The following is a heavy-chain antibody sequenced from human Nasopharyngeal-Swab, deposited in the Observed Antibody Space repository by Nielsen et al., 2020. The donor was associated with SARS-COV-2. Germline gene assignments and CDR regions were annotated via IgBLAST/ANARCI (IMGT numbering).Heavy chain of an antibody. V-gene: IGHV4-39*01. Sequence: SETLSLTCTVSGGSISSSSYYWGWIRQPPGKGLEWIGSIYHDGTTYYTPSLKSRVTISVDTSKNQFSLKLSSVTAADTAVYYCAGQRTSTFYFDYWGQGTLVPVSS. J-gene: IGHJ4*02. CDR2: IYHDGTT. D-gene: IGHD2/OR15-2a*01. CDR1: GGSISSSSYY. CDR3: AGQRTSTFYFDY.